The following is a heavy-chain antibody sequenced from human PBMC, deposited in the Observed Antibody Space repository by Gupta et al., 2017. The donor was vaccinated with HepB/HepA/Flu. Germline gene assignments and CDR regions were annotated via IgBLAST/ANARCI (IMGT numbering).Heavy chain of an antibody. V-gene: IGHV1-8*03. D-gene: IGHD7-27*01. CDR2: MNPNSGNT. CDR1: TFTSYD. J-gene: IGHJ2*01. Sequence: TFTSYDINWVRQATGQGLEWMGWMNPNSGNTGYAQKFQGRVTITRNTSISTAYMELSSLRSEDTAVYYCARGGLGIWYLDLGGRGTMVTVSS. CDR3: ARGGLGIWYLDL.